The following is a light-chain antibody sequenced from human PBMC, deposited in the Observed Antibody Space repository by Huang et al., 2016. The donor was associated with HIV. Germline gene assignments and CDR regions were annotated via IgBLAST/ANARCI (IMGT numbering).Light chain of an antibody. CDR2: KAS. V-gene: IGKV1-5*03. Sequence: DIQMTQSPSTLSASVGDRITITCRASESISSWLAWYQHKPGKAPKLLVYKASTLESGVPSRVSGSGAGTEFTLTISSLQPDDFASYYCQQCNSFPLTFGGGTKVEIK. CDR1: ESISSW. CDR3: QQCNSFPLT. J-gene: IGKJ4*01.